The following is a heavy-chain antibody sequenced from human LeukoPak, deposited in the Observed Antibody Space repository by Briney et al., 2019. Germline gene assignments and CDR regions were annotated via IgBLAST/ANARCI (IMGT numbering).Heavy chain of an antibody. V-gene: IGHV4-61*02. J-gene: IGHJ3*02. D-gene: IGHD4-17*01. CDR1: GGSISSGSYY. CDR3: ARDGVTVTTLDAFDI. CDR2: IYTSGST. Sequence: SETLSLTCTVSGGSISSGSYYWGWIRQPAGKGLEWIGRIYTSGSTNYNPSLKSRVTISVDTSKNQFSLKLSSVTAADTAVYYCARDGVTVTTLDAFDIWGQGTMVTVSS.